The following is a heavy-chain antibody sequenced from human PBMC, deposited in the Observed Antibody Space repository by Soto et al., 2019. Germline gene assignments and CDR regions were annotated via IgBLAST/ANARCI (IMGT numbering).Heavy chain of an antibody. CDR3: ATSRADYYYGMDV. CDR2: IYYSGST. V-gene: IGHV4-39*01. CDR1: GGSISSSSYY. J-gene: IGHJ6*02. Sequence: PSETLSLTCTVSGGSISSSSYYWGWIRQPPGKGLEWIGSIYYSGSTYYNPSLKSRVTISVDTSKNQFSLKLSSVTAADTAVYYCATSRADYYYGMDVWGQGTTVTVSS.